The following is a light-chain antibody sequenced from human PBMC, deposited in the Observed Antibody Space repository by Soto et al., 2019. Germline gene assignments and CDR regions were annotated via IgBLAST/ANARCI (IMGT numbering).Light chain of an antibody. V-gene: IGKV3-20*01. J-gene: IGKJ1*01. CDR2: GAS. CDR1: QGGFGNY. CDR3: HQYGSAPWT. Sequence: EIVLTQSPGTLSLSPGERATLSCRASQGGFGNYLAWYQQKPGQAPRLLIYGASKRAPGTPDRFSGSGSGTDFTLSINRLEPEDFALYSCHQYGSAPWTLGQGTKVEI.